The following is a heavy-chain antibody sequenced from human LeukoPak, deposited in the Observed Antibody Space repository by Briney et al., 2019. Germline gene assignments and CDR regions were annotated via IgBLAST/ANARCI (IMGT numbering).Heavy chain of an antibody. CDR3: TTTPRSGYDHAY. Sequence: PGGSLRLSCAASGFTFSSYAMSWVRQPPGKGLEWVGEINHSGGTFYNPSLRSRITISMDTSKNQFSLNLYSVTAADTAVYFCTTTPRSGYDHAYWGQGTLVIVSS. CDR2: INHSGGT. V-gene: IGHV4-34*08. D-gene: IGHD5-12*01. J-gene: IGHJ4*02. CDR1: GFTFSSYA.